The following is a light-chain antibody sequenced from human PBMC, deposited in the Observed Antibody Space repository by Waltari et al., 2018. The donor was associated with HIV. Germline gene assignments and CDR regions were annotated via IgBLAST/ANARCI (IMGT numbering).Light chain of an antibody. Sequence: QLVLTQSPSASASLGASVKLTCTLSSGHNNYAIAWPQQQPEKGPRYLMRVGTNGSHIKGDGIPDRFSSSSSGTERCLIISSLQSEDEADYYCQTWDTGIQVFGGGTKLTVL. CDR2: VGTNGSH. CDR3: QTWDTGIQV. CDR1: SGHNNYA. J-gene: IGLJ3*02. V-gene: IGLV4-69*01.